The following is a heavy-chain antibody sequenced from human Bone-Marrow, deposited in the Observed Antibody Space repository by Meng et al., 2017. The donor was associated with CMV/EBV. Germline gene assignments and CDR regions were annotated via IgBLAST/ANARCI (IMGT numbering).Heavy chain of an antibody. CDR1: GFTFSSYA. Sequence: GESLKISCAASGFTFSSYAMHWVRQAPGKGLEWVAVISYDGSNKYYAESVKGRFTSSRDNSKNTLYLQMNSLRAEDPAVYYCSRDDYSNYPIESWGQGTLVTVSS. CDR2: ISYDGSNK. D-gene: IGHD4-11*01. J-gene: IGHJ4*02. CDR3: SRDDYSNYPIES. V-gene: IGHV3-30-3*01.